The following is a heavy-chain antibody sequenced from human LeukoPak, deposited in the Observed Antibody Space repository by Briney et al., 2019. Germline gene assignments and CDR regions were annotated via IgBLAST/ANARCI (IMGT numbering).Heavy chain of an antibody. V-gene: IGHV3-74*01. J-gene: IGHJ4*02. CDR1: GFTFSDYW. Sequence: GGSLRLSCAASGFTFSDYWMHWFRQAPRQGLVWVSRISGDSSGTTYEPSVKGRFTISRDNAKNTVYLQMNSLRAEDTAVYYCARPYYDVLTAHTPGLGCWGQGTLVTVSS. CDR2: ISGDSSGT. CDR3: ARPYYDVLTAHTPGLGC. D-gene: IGHD3-9*01.